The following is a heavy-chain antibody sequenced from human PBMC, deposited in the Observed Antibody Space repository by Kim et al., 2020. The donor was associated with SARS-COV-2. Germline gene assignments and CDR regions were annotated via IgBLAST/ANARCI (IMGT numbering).Heavy chain of an antibody. CDR1: GFTFSGYC. J-gene: IGHJ1*01. D-gene: IGHD3-10*01. CDR3: ARDKSYYGY. CDR2: ISSNGSYT. Sequence: GGSLRLSCAASGFTFSGYCMSWVRQAPGKGLEWVSHISSNGSYTNYADSVKGRFTISRDNAKNTLYLQMNSLRAEDTAVYYCARDKSYYGYWGQG. V-gene: IGHV3-11*05.